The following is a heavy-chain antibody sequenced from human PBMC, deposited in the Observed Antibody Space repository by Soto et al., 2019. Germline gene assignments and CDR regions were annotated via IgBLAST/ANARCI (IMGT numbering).Heavy chain of an antibody. D-gene: IGHD3-16*01. J-gene: IGHJ4*02. Sequence: EEQLVESGGGLVKPGGSLRLSCAASGFPFSSYNMNWVRQAPGKGLEWVASISASSSIYYADSVKGRFTISRGNAKNSLYLQMNDLRAEDTAVYYCARDDGGYRYGRRQYHFDSWCQGTLGTVS. CDR2: ISASSSI. V-gene: IGHV3-21*02. CDR1: GFPFSSYN. CDR3: ARDDGGYRYGRRQYHFDS.